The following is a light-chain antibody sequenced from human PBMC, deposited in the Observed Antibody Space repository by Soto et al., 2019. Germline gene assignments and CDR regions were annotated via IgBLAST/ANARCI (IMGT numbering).Light chain of an antibody. J-gene: IGKJ5*01. V-gene: IGKV3-20*01. CDR3: QQYGSSIT. CDR1: QSVSSSY. CDR2: GAS. Sequence: EIVLTQSPCTLSLSPGERATLSCRASQSVSSSYLAWYQQKPGQAPRLLIYGASSRATGIPDRFSGSGSGTDFTLTISRLEPEDFAVYYCQQYGSSITFRQATRLEIK.